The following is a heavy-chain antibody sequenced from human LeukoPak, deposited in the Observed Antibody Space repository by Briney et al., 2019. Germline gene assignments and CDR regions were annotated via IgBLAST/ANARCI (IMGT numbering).Heavy chain of an antibody. CDR2: ISAYNGNT. D-gene: IGHD6-19*01. CDR3: ARDVDPGSGWFRYYYYYMDV. Sequence: ASVNVSCKASGYTFTSYGISWVRQAPGQGLEWMGWISAYNGNTNYAQKLQGRVTMTTDTSTSTAYMELRSLRSDDTAVYYCARDVDPGSGWFRYYYYYMDVWGKGTTVTVSS. J-gene: IGHJ6*03. CDR1: GYTFTSYG. V-gene: IGHV1-18*01.